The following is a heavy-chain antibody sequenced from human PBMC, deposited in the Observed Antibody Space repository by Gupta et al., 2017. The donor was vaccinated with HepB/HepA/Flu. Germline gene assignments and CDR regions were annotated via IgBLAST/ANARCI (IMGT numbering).Heavy chain of an antibody. CDR2: VYWEDDK. D-gene: IGHD5-12*01. Sequence: QLTLKESCPTLVTPTPTLTLNCTFSGFSLSTTTVDVGWSRHVRGRAREWLARVYWEDDKRYRPSLKTKLTINKDTSKNQAVLKMTNMDPVDTATYDCVYKDGCDECHAEYFDQWGQGILVTV. CDR1: GFSLSTTTVD. V-gene: IGHV2-5*02. J-gene: IGHJ1*01. CDR3: VYKDGCDECHAEYFDQ.